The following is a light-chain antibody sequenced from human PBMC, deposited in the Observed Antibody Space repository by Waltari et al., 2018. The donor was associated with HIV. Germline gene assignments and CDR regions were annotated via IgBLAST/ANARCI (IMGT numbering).Light chain of an antibody. Sequence: DIVMTPSPDSLAVSLGGGATINGKSSQNVLYGSNNKNYLSWYQQKPGQPPSLLIYWASTRESGVPDRFSGSGSGTNFTLTISSLQAEDVAVYYCQQYYSFPYTFGQGTKVEIK. CDR1: QNVLYGSNNKNY. CDR3: QQYYSFPYT. J-gene: IGKJ2*01. V-gene: IGKV4-1*01. CDR2: WAS.